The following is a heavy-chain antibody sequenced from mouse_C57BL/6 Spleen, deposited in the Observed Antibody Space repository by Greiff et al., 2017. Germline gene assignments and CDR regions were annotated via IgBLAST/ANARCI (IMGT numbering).Heavy chain of an antibody. CDR3: VRADYDYDPYYFDY. Sequence: DVKLVESGGGLVQPKGSLKLSCAASGFTFNTYAMHWVRQAPGKGLEWVARIRSKSSNYATYYADSVKDRFTISRDDSKIMLYLQMNNLKTEETAMYYCVRADYDYDPYYFDYWGQGTTLTVSS. D-gene: IGHD2-4*01. CDR2: IRSKSSNYAT. V-gene: IGHV10-3*01. CDR1: GFTFNTYA. J-gene: IGHJ2*01.